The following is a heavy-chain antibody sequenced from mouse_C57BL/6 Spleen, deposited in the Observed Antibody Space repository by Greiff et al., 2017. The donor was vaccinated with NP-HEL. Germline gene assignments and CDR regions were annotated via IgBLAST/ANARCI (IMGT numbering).Heavy chain of an antibody. CDR3: ARGGYGRYYAMDY. J-gene: IGHJ4*01. Sequence: VQLQQSGPELVKPGASVKMSCKASGYTFTDYKMHWVKQSHGKSLEWIGYINPNNGGTSYNQKFKGKATLTVNKSSSTAYMELRSLTSEDSAVYYCARGGYGRYYAMDYWGQGTSVTVSS. V-gene: IGHV1-22*01. CDR2: INPNNGGT. CDR1: GYTFTDYK. D-gene: IGHD1-1*01.